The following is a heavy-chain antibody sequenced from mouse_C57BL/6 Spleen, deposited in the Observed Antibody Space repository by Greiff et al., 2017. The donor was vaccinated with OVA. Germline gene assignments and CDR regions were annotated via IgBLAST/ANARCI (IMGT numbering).Heavy chain of an antibody. CDR1: GYTFTDYE. V-gene: IGHV1-15*01. CDR2: IDPETGGT. J-gene: IGHJ2*01. D-gene: IGHD2-2*01. Sequence: VQLVESGAELVRPGASVTLSCKASGYTFTDYEMHWVKQTPVHGLEWIGAIDPETGGTAYNQKFKGKAILTADKSSSTTYMELRSLTSEDSAVYYCTRLVTPNYWGQGTTLTVSS. CDR3: TRLVTPNY.